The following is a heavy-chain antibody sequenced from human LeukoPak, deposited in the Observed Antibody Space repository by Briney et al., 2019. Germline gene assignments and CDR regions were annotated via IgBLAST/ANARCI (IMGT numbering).Heavy chain of an antibody. CDR1: GYTFTDYY. D-gene: IGHD3-10*01. Sequence: ASVKVSCKASGYTFTDYYIHWVRQAPGQGLECMGWINPNSGGTNYAQKFQGRVTMTRDTSISTAYMKLSRLRSDDTAVYYCARGGSGSYFSWFDPWGQGTLVTVSS. CDR3: ARGGSGSYFSWFDP. CDR2: INPNSGGT. J-gene: IGHJ5*02. V-gene: IGHV1-2*02.